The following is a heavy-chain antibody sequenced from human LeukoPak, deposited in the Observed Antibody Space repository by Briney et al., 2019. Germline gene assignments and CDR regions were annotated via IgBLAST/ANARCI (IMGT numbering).Heavy chain of an antibody. CDR1: RYTLSIHI. J-gene: IGHJ3*02. V-gene: IGHV3-21*01. CDR2: ITSSGNYI. CDR3: ALEFDTFFI. Sequence: PGGSLRLSSADRRYTLSIHIMKTVRQAPGKGLEWVSSITSSGNYISYADSVKGRFTISRDNAKNSLYLQMNSLRAEDTAVYYCALEFDTFFIWGQGTMVTVSS.